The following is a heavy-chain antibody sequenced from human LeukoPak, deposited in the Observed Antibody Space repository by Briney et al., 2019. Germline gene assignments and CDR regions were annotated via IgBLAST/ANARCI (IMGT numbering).Heavy chain of an antibody. V-gene: IGHV1-8*01. J-gene: IGHJ5*02. D-gene: IGHD1-1*01. Sequence: ASVKVSCKASGYTFTSYDINWVRQATGQGLQWMGWMNPNSGNTGYAQKFQGRVTMTRNTSISTAYMELSSLRSEDTAVYYCARAPAGTTGTYWFDPWGQGTLVTVSS. CDR2: MNPNSGNT. CDR1: GYTFTSYD. CDR3: ARAPAGTTGTYWFDP.